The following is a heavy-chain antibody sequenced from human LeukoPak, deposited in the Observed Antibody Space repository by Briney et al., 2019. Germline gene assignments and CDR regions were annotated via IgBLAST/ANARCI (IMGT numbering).Heavy chain of an antibody. CDR1: GGSFSGYY. Sequence: SETLSLTCAVYGGSFSGYYWSWIRQPPGKXLEWIGEINHSGSTNYNPSLKSRVTISVDTSKNQFSLKLSSVTAADTAVYYCARGRRVVVAATRAFDIWGQGTMVTVSS. D-gene: IGHD2-15*01. J-gene: IGHJ3*02. V-gene: IGHV4-34*01. CDR2: INHSGST. CDR3: ARGRRVVVAATRAFDI.